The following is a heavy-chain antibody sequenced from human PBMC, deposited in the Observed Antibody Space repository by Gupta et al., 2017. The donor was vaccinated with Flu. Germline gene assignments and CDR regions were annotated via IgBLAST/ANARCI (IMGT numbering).Heavy chain of an antibody. CDR3: ARSVTGDYFDN. CDR2: IFYSGST. Sequence: SIRETSFRAGIGQSPRKGLEWMGNIFYSGSTQYNPALRRRLTMSIDTSTNQFSLRVTSMTAPDTAVYYCARSVTGDYFDNWGQGSLVSVSS. D-gene: IGHD7-27*01. V-gene: IGHV4-39*01. CDR1: SIRETSF. J-gene: IGHJ4*02.